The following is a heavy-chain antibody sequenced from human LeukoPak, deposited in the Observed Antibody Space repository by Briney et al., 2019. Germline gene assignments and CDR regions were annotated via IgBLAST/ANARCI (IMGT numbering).Heavy chain of an antibody. CDR3: ARDGLWIQNAFDI. V-gene: IGHV4-39*07. CDR1: GGSISSNSYY. D-gene: IGHD5-18*01. J-gene: IGHJ3*02. CDR2: MHYSGST. Sequence: SETLSLTCTVSGGSISSNSYYWGWIRQPPGKGLEWIGSMHYSGSTYYNPSLKSRVTISVDTSKNQFSLKLSPVTAADTAVYYCARDGLWIQNAFDIWGQGTMVTVSS.